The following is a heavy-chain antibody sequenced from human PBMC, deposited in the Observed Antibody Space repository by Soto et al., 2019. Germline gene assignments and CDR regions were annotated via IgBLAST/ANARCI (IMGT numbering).Heavy chain of an antibody. D-gene: IGHD2-8*01. CDR1: GYSFTDYH. V-gene: IGHV1-2*04. CDR2: INPKSGGT. J-gene: IGHJ6*02. CDR3: ARGDSTGCSNGVCSFYYNHDMDV. Sequence: ASVKVSCKASGYSFTDYHIHWVRQAPGQGLEWLGRINPKSGGTSTAQKFQGWVTMTTDTSISTASMELTRLTSDDTAIYYCARGDSTGCSNGVCSFYYNHDMDVWGQGTTVTVSS.